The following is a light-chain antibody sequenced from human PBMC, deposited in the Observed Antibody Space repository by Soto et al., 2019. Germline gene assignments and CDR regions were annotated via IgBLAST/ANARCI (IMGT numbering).Light chain of an antibody. J-gene: IGKJ4*01. CDR3: QQYNSWPLT. CDR2: DAS. V-gene: IGKV3-15*01. Sequence: EIVMTQSPSTLSVSPGDRATLSCRASQSVRSNLAWHQQRPGHAPRILMYDASTRATGIPARFSGSGSGTEFTLTISSPQSEDFAVYYCQQYNSWPLTFGGGTKVDI. CDR1: QSVRSN.